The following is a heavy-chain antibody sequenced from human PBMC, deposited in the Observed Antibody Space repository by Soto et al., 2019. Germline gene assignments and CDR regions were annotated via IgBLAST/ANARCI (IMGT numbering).Heavy chain of an antibody. CDR1: GFTFSSYG. Sequence: QVQLVESGGGVVQPGRSLRLSCAASGFTFSSYGMHWVRQAPGKGLEWVAVISYDGSNKYYADSVKGRFIISRDNSKNTLYLQMNSLRAEDTAVYYCAKSIVGATLGGMDVWGQGTTVTVSS. CDR3: AKSIVGATLGGMDV. CDR2: ISYDGSNK. J-gene: IGHJ6*02. V-gene: IGHV3-30*18. D-gene: IGHD1-26*01.